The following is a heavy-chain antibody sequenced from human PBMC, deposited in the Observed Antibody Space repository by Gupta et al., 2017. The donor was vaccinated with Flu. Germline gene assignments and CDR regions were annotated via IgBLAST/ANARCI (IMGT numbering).Heavy chain of an antibody. J-gene: IGHJ4*02. CDR2: IKQDGGET. Sequence: EVQLVESGGGLVQPGGSLRPSCAVFGFSFSNEWMAWVRQAPGKGLEWVANIKQDGGETYYLDSVKGRFTISRDNAKNSVYLQMNSLRAEDTAVYYCATIANVHFDYWGQGTLVTVSS. CDR3: ATIANVHFDY. CDR1: GFSFSNEW. D-gene: IGHD1-1*01. V-gene: IGHV3-7*01.